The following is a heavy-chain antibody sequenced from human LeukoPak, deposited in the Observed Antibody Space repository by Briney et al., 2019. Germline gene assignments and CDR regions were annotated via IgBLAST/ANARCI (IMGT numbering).Heavy chain of an antibody. CDR2: IYPGDSDT. CDR3: ARGTMVRGSHVAFDI. CDR1: GYSFTSYW. Sequence: GESLKISCKGSGYSFTSYWIGWVRQMPGKGLEWMGIIYPGDSDTRYSPSFQGQVTISADKSISTAYLQWSSLKASDTAMYYCARGTMVRGSHVAFDIWGQGTMVTVSS. V-gene: IGHV5-51*01. J-gene: IGHJ3*02. D-gene: IGHD3-10*01.